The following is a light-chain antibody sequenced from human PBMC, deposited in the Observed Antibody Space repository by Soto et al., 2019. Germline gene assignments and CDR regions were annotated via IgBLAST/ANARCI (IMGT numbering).Light chain of an antibody. J-gene: IGKJ5*01. CDR2: DAS. Sequence: EIVLTQSPATLSLSPGERATLSCRASQSVNSYLAWYQQRPGQAPRLLIHDASSRATGIPARFSGSGSGTDFTLTISSLEPEDFAGYYCQQQTNWPTSTCGQWTRLEIK. CDR1: QSVNSY. V-gene: IGKV3-11*01. CDR3: QQQTNWPTST.